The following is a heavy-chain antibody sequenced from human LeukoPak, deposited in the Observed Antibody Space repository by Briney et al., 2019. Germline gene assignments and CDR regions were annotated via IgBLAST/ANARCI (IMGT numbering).Heavy chain of an antibody. D-gene: IGHD6-19*01. Sequence: PGGSLRLSCAASGFTFSSYAMSWVRQAPGKGLEWVSAISGSGGSTYYADSVKGRFTISRDNSKNSLYLQMNSLRAEDTAVYYCASTQYSSGWYDYGMDVWGQGTAVTVSS. CDR3: ASTQYSSGWYDYGMDV. CDR1: GFTFSSYA. J-gene: IGHJ6*02. V-gene: IGHV3-23*01. CDR2: ISGSGGST.